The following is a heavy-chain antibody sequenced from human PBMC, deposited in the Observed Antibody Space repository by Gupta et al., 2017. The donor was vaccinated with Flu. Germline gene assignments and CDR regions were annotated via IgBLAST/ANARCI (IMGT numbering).Heavy chain of an antibody. CDR3: ARDRRSRAGGYYYYYMDV. J-gene: IGHJ6*03. Sequence: GEGLGWVGYITISGRTVYYSESGKGRFTVSRDSAKNSLLLQMRSRRDEDKATYYCARDRRSRAGGYYYYYMDVWGKGATVTVSS. D-gene: IGHD3-16*01. CDR2: ITISGRTV. V-gene: IGHV3-48*03.